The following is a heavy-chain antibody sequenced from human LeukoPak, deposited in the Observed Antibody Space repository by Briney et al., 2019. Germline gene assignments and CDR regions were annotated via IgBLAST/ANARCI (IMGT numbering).Heavy chain of an antibody. D-gene: IGHD2-2*02. Sequence: SETLSLTCAVYGGSFSGYYWSWIRQPPGKGLEWIGYIYYSGSTNYNPSLKSRVTISVDTSKNQFSLKLSSVTAADTALYYCARDXXVVVPAAXXXXHYXYYMDVWGKGTTVTVXS. CDR3: ARDXXVVVPAAXXXXHYXYYMDV. V-gene: IGHV4-59*12. CDR1: GGSFSGYY. J-gene: IGHJ6*03. CDR2: IYYSGST.